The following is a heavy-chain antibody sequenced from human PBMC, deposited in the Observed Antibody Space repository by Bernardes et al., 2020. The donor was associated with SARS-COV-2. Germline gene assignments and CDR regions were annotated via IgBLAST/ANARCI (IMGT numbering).Heavy chain of an antibody. D-gene: IGHD2-2*01. J-gene: IGHJ5*02. V-gene: IGHV1-24*01. Sequence: ASVKVSCKVSGYTLTALSMHWVRQAPGKGLEWMGGFDPEDGATIYAQKFQGRVTMTEDTSTDTAYMELSSLRSEDTAVYYCATGPALVPAAREAWFDPWGQGTLVTVSA. CDR1: GYTLTALS. CDR3: ATGPALVPAAREAWFDP. CDR2: FDPEDGAT.